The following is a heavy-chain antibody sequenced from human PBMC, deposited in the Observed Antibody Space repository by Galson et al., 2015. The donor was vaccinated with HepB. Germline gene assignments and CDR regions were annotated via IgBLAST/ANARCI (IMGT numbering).Heavy chain of an antibody. CDR2: ISSSSSYI. Sequence: SLRLSCAASGFTFSSYSMNWVRQAPGKGLEWVSSISSSSSYIYYADSVKGRFTISRVNAKNSLYLQMNSLRAEDTAVYYCARGGSSGSYPDYWGQGTLVTVSS. V-gene: IGHV3-21*01. J-gene: IGHJ4*02. D-gene: IGHD1-26*01. CDR1: GFTFSSYS. CDR3: ARGGSSGSYPDY.